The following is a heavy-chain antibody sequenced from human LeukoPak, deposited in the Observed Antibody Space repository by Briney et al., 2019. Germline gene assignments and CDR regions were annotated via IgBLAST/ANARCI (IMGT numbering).Heavy chain of an antibody. CDR1: GFTFSSYW. D-gene: IGHD4-17*01. J-gene: IGHJ3*02. CDR3: AKDINDYGAGGDAFDI. CDR2: IRYDGSNK. V-gene: IGHV3-30*02. Sequence: GGSLRLSCAASGFTFSSYWMSWVRQAPGKGLEWVAFIRYDGSNKYYADSVKGRFTISRDNSKNTLYLQMNSLRAEDTAVYYCAKDINDYGAGGDAFDIWGQGTMVTVSS.